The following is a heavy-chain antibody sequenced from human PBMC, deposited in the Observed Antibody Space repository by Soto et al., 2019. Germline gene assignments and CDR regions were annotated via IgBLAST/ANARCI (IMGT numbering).Heavy chain of an antibody. CDR1: GFTFSSYG. CDR3: ARDPHLNYGDYACDY. D-gene: IGHD4-17*01. Sequence: GGSLRLSCAASGFTFSSYGMHWVRQAPGKGLEWVAVIWYDGSNKYYADSVKGRFTISRDNSKNTLYLQMNSLRAEDTAVYYCARDPHLNYGDYACDYWGQGTLVTVSS. CDR2: IWYDGSNK. V-gene: IGHV3-33*01. J-gene: IGHJ4*02.